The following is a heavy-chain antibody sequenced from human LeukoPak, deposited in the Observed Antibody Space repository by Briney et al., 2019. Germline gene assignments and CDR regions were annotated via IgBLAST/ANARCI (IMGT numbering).Heavy chain of an antibody. CDR2: ISGSGHDI. J-gene: IGHJ4*02. CDR3: ARDGDTAMVPAPVDY. D-gene: IGHD5-18*01. CDR1: GFTFSDSY. V-gene: IGHV3-11*04. Sequence: GGSLRLSCAASGFTFSDSYMTWVRQAPGKGVEWVAYISGSGHDINYSDSVKGRFTISRDNAKNSLYLQMNSLRAEDTAVYYCARDGDTAMVPAPVDYWGQGTLVTVSS.